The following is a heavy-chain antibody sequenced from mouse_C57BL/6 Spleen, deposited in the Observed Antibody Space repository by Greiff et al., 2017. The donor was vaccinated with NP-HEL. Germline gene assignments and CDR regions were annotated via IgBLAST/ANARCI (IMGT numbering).Heavy chain of an antibody. CDR1: GYTFTSYW. Sequence: QVQLQQPGAELVRPGSSVKLSCKASGYTFTSYWMHWVQQRPIQGLEWIGNIDPSDSETHYNQKFKDKATLTVDNSSSTAYMQLSSLTSEDSAVDYCARGGATAYAMDYWGQGTSVTVSS. CDR2: IDPSDSET. J-gene: IGHJ4*01. CDR3: ARGGATAYAMDY. V-gene: IGHV1-52*01. D-gene: IGHD1-2*01.